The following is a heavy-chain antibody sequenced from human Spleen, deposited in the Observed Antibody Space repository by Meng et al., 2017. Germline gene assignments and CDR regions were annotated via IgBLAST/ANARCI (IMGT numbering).Heavy chain of an antibody. CDR2: IYNTGYS. V-gene: IGHV4-30-4*01. CDR3: ARETVYSFIGGPFEY. D-gene: IGHD5-18*01. J-gene: IGHJ4*02. Sequence: QVQLRESGPGLVKPPQTLSLTCTVSGASISSGEFYWSWLRQSPGKGLEWIGYIYNTGYSFYNPSLRSRVTLSIDTSNNQFSLRLTSMSAADTAVYYCARETVYSFIGGPFEYWGQGVLVTVSS. CDR1: GASISSGEFY.